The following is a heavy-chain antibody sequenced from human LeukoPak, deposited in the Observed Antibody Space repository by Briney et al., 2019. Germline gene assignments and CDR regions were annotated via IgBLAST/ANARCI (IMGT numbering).Heavy chain of an antibody. CDR1: GGSFSGYY. Sequence: SETLSLTCAVYGGSFSGYYWSWIRQPPGKGLEWIGEINHSGSTSYNPSLKSRVTISVDTSKNQFSLKLSSVTAADTAVYYCAREWELSTLDYWDQGTLVTVSS. D-gene: IGHD3-16*02. CDR2: INHSGST. V-gene: IGHV4-34*01. CDR3: AREWELSTLDY. J-gene: IGHJ4*02.